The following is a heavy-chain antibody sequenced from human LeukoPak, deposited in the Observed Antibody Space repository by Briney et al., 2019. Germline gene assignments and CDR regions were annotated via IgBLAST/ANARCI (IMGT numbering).Heavy chain of an antibody. D-gene: IGHD2/OR15-2a*01. V-gene: IGHV1-18*01. CDR1: GYSFINYG. J-gene: IGHJ5*02. CDR3: ARGGIDIVTVPVSNWFDP. CDR2: SSPYNGKT. Sequence: GASVKVSCKASGYSFINYGITWVRQAPGQGLEWMGWSSPYNGKTNYAQKFQGRVTMTTDTSTNTAHMELRSLRSDDTAVYYCARGGIDIVTVPVSNWFDPWGQGTLVTVSS.